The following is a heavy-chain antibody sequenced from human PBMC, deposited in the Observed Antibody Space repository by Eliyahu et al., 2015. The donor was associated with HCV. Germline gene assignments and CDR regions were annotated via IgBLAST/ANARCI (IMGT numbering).Heavy chain of an antibody. Sequence: EVQLVESGGGLVKPGGXLRXSCAASXFTXSSYSMNWVRQAPGKGLEWVSSISSSSSYIYYADSVKGRFTISRDNAKNSLYLQMNSLRAEDTAVYYCARDPLTARPAINVDYWGQGTLVTVSS. CDR2: ISSSSSYI. D-gene: IGHD6-6*01. V-gene: IGHV3-21*01. CDR1: XFTXSSYS. J-gene: IGHJ4*02. CDR3: ARDPLTARPAINVDY.